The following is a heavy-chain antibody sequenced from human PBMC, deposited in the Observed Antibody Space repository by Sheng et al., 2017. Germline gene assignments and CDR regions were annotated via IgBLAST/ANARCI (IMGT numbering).Heavy chain of an antibody. CDR2: IYYSGST. Sequence: QLQLQESGPGLVKPSETLSLTCTVSGGSISSSSYYWGWIRQPPGKGLEWIGSIYYSGSTYYNPSLKSRVTISVDTSKNQFSLKLSSVTAADTAVYYCARGHGATPXPTRDHGTLVPPSP. D-gene: IGHD4-17*01. J-gene: IGHJ4*03. CDR1: GGSISSSSYY. CDR3: ARGHGATPXPT. V-gene: IGHV4-39*07.